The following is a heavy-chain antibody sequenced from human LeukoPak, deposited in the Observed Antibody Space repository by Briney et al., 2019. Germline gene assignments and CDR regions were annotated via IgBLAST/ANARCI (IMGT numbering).Heavy chain of an antibody. Sequence: SETLSLTCTVSGGSFSSYYWSWIRQPPGKGLEWIGFIFYRGNTNYNPSLKSRVTISVDTSKSQFSLKLSSVTAADTAVYYCARHIRDGYNYVDYWGQGILVTVSS. CDR2: IFYRGNT. D-gene: IGHD5-24*01. CDR1: GGSFSSYY. CDR3: ARHIRDGYNYVDY. V-gene: IGHV4-59*08. J-gene: IGHJ4*02.